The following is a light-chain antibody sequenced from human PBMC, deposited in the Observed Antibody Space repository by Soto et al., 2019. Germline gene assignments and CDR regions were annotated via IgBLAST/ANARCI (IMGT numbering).Light chain of an antibody. CDR3: AAWDDSLSGVV. J-gene: IGLJ2*01. V-gene: IGLV1-47*02. CDR1: RSNIGTNS. CDR2: SNN. Sequence: QTVVTQPPSASGTPGQRVTISCSGSRSNIGTNSVYWYHQLPGTAPKLLIYSNNRRPSGVPDRFSGSKSGTSASLAISGLRSEDEGDFYCAAWDDSLSGVVFGGGTKLTVL.